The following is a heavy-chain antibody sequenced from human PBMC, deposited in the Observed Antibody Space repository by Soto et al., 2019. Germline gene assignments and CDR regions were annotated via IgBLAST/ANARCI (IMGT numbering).Heavy chain of an antibody. J-gene: IGHJ5*02. CDR3: VKDPLPGYDSEWFDP. Sequence: EVQLLESGGGLVQPGGSLRLSCAASGFTFSNYAMSWVRQAPGKGLEWVSAVTSATSTYYAGSVRGRFTISRDNSNNMVYMHMDSLRVENTAVYHCVKDPLPGYDSEWFDPWGQGTLVTVSS. CDR2: VTSATST. V-gene: IGHV3-23*01. CDR1: GFTFSNYA. D-gene: IGHD3-9*01.